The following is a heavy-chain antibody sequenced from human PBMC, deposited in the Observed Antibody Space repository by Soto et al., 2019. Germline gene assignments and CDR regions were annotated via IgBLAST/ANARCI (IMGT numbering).Heavy chain of an antibody. CDR1: GGTFSSYA. Sequence: QVQLVQSGAEVKKPGSSVKVSCKASGGTFSSYAISWVRQAPGQGLEWMGGIIRIFGTANYAQKCQGRVTITAEKATSTAYMELRSLRSEDTAVYYCARMGGGTVTTPFDYWGQGTLVTVSS. D-gene: IGHD4-17*01. CDR2: IIRIFGTA. J-gene: IGHJ4*02. CDR3: ARMGGGTVTTPFDY. V-gene: IGHV1-69*06.